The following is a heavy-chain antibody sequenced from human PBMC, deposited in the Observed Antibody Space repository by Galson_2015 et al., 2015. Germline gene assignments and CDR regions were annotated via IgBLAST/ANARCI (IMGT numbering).Heavy chain of an antibody. CDR2: INRDGSST. J-gene: IGHJ4*02. V-gene: IGHV3-74*01. D-gene: IGHD5-24*01. CDR3: ARDPERGDGYVLDY. Sequence: SLRLSCAASGFTFSSYWMYWVLQAPGKGLVWVAHINRDGSSTSYADSVKGRFTISRDNAKNMLYLQMNSLRAEDTAVYYCARDPERGDGYVLDYWGQGTLFTVSS. CDR1: GFTFSSYW.